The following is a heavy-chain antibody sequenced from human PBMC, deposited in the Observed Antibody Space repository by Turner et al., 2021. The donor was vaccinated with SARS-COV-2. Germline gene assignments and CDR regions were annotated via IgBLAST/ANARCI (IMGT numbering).Heavy chain of an antibody. V-gene: IGHV1-69*08. J-gene: IGHJ6*02. Sequence: VQLVQSGAEVKKPGSSVKVSCKASGGTFSTCTISWVRQAPGQGLEWMGRIIPILGITTYAQKFQGRVTITADKSTSTAYMELSSLRSEDTAVYYCARDEEGIAAAYYYAMDVWGQGTTVTVSS. CDR3: ARDEEGIAAAYYYAMDV. CDR1: GGTFSTCT. CDR2: IIPILGIT. D-gene: IGHD6-13*01.